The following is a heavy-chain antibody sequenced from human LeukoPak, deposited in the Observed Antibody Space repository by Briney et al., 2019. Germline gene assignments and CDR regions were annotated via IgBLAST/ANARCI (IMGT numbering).Heavy chain of an antibody. D-gene: IGHD6-19*01. J-gene: IGHJ5*02. Sequence: SETLSLTCTVSGGSISSYYWSWIRQPPGKGLEWIGYIYYSGSTNYNPSLKSRVTISVDTSKNQFSLKLSSVTAADTAVYYCARGRRTGYSSGWYYNNWFDPWGQGTLVTVSS. CDR3: ARGRRTGYSSGWYYNNWFDP. CDR2: IYYSGST. V-gene: IGHV4-59*01. CDR1: GGSISSYY.